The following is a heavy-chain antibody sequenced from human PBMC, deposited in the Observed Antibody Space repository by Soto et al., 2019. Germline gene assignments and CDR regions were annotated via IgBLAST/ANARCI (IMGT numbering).Heavy chain of an antibody. D-gene: IGHD6-19*01. CDR3: AKDRSENFWVYYYAMDV. CDR1: GFNFGAYA. CDR2: ISGSSSGT. Sequence: GGSPRLSCEASGFNFGAYAMSWVRQAPGKGLEWVSGISGSSSGTYYTDSVKGRFTISRDNSKNTVYLQMNSLRGEDTAVYYCAKDRSENFWVYYYAMDVWGQGTAVTVSS. J-gene: IGHJ6*02. V-gene: IGHV3-23*01.